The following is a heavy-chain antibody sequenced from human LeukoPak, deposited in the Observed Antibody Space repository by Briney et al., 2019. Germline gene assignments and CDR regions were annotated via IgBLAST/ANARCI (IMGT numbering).Heavy chain of an antibody. J-gene: IGHJ6*02. D-gene: IGHD2-2*01. CDR1: GFTFSDYY. V-gene: IGHV3-11*01. CDR2: ISSSGSII. Sequence: RGSLRLSCAASGFTFSDYYMSWIRQAPGKGLEWVSYISSSGSIIYYADSVKGRFTISRENAKNSLYLQMNSLRADDTAMYYCARDYATLDVWGQGTTVTVSS. CDR3: ARDYATLDV.